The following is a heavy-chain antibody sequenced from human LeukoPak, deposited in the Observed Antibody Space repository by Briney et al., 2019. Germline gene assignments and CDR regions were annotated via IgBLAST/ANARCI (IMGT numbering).Heavy chain of an antibody. V-gene: IGHV4-4*07. CDR2: IYTSGST. Sequence: PSETLSLTCTVSGGSISSYYWSWIRQPAGKGLEWIGRIYTSGSTNYNPSLESRVTMSVDTSKNQFSLKLSSVTAADTAVYYCARAPGRPNWGDPFFDYWGQGTLVTVSS. CDR3: ARAPGRPNWGDPFFDY. CDR1: GGSISSYY. D-gene: IGHD7-27*01. J-gene: IGHJ4*02.